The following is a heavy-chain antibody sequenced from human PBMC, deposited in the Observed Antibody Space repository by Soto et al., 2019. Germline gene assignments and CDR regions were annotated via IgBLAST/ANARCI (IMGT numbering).Heavy chain of an antibody. CDR3: AKDTEYYYDSGTAFDI. Sequence: GGSLRLSCAASGFTFDDYAMHWVRQAPGKGLEWVSGISWNSGSIGYADSVKGRFTISRDNAKNSLYLQMNSLRAEDTALYYCAKDTEYYYDSGTAFDIWGQGTMVTVSS. D-gene: IGHD3-22*01. V-gene: IGHV3-9*01. CDR2: ISWNSGSI. J-gene: IGHJ3*02. CDR1: GFTFDDYA.